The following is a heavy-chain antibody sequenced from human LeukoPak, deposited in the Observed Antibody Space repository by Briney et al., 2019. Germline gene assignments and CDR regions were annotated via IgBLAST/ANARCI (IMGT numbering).Heavy chain of an antibody. CDR1: GFTFSSYE. D-gene: IGHD6-6*01. J-gene: IGHJ4*02. CDR2: ISSSGSTI. CDR3: ARTLIEYSVSSCYFDY. V-gene: IGHV3-48*03. Sequence: GGSLRLSCAASGFTFSSYEMNWVRQAPGKGLEWVSYISSSGSTIYYADSVKGRFTISRDNAKNSLYLQMNSLRAEDTAVYYCARTLIEYSVSSCYFDYWGQGTLVTVSS.